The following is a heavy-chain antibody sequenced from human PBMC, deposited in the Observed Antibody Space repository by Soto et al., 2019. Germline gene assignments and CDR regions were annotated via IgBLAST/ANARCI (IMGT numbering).Heavy chain of an antibody. J-gene: IGHJ5*02. D-gene: IGHD6-13*01. CDR1: GFSLSTSGMC. CDR2: IDWDDDK. V-gene: IGHV2-70*01. Sequence: SGPTLVNPTQTLTLTCTFSGFSLSTSGMCVSWIRQPPGKALEWLALIDWDDDKYYSTSLKTRLTISKDTSKNQVVLTMTNLDPVDTDTYYCARSRAAAGTNWFEPWGQGTLVTVS. CDR3: ARSRAAAGTNWFEP.